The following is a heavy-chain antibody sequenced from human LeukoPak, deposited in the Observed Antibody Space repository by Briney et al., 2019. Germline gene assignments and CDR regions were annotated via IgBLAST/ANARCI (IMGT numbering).Heavy chain of an antibody. J-gene: IGHJ3*02. CDR1: GFTFSNYG. Sequence: PGGSLRLSCAASGFTFSNYGMHWVRQAPGKGLEWVAVIWYDGSNKYYADSVKGRFTISRDNSKNTLYLQMNSLRAEDTAVYYCAKAAQGAFDIWGQGTMVTVSS. V-gene: IGHV3-33*06. CDR3: AKAAQGAFDI. CDR2: IWYDGSNK.